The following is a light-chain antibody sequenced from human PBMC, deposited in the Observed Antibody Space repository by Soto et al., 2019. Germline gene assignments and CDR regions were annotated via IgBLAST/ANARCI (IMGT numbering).Light chain of an antibody. J-gene: IGKJ3*01. CDR2: EVS. V-gene: IGKV2D-29*01. CDR3: MQSIQLPRT. CDR1: QSLLLSGDGKTY. Sequence: DIVMTQTPLSLSVTPGQSASISCKSSQSLLLSGDGKTYLYWYLQKPGQPPQLLIFEVSNRFSGVQDRFSGSGSGTDFTLKISRVEAEDVGVYYCMQSIQLPRTFGPGTKVDI.